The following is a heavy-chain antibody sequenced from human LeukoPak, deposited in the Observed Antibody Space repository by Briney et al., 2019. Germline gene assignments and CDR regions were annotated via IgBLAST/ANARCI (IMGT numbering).Heavy chain of an antibody. Sequence: SETLSLTCAVYGGSFSGYYWSWIRQPPGKGLEWLGEINHSGSTNYNPSLKSRVTISVDTSKNQFSLKLTSVTAADTALYYCARDKSYYYDSSAYYWFDPWGQGTLVTVSS. D-gene: IGHD3-22*01. V-gene: IGHV4-34*01. J-gene: IGHJ5*02. CDR1: GGSFSGYY. CDR3: ARDKSYYYDSSAYYWFDP. CDR2: INHSGST.